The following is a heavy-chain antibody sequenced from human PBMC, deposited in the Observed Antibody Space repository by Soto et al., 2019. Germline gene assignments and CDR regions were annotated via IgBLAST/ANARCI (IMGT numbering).Heavy chain of an antibody. CDR2: IYYSGTT. Sequence: QVQLQESGPGLVKPSQTLSLTCTVAGGSMNRGGYYWSWVRQRPGEGLEWIGYIYYSGTTYYNPSLESRITISIGTSRSQFSLRLNSVTAADTAVYYCARWVAWGHFDYWGQGTLVAVSS. V-gene: IGHV4-31*03. CDR3: ARWVAWGHFDY. J-gene: IGHJ4*02. CDR1: GGSMNRGGYY. D-gene: IGHD7-27*01.